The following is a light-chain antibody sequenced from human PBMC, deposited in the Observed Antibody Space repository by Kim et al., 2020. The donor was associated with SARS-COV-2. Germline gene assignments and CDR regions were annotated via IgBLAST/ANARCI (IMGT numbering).Light chain of an antibody. CDR1: QSISRW. V-gene: IGKV1-5*01. Sequence: DIQMTQSPSTLSASVGDRVTITCRASQSISRWLACYQQKPGKAPKFLIYGASSLESGVPSRFSGSGSGTEFTLTISSLQPDDFATYNCQQYNDYPLTFGGGTKVDIK. CDR2: GAS. J-gene: IGKJ4*01. CDR3: QQYNDYPLT.